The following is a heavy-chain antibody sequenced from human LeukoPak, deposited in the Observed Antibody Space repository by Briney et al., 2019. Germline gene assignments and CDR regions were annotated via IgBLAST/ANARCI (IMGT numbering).Heavy chain of an antibody. CDR1: GGSISSGGYY. CDR2: IYYSGST. J-gene: IGHJ5*02. V-gene: IGHV4-31*03. CDR3: ARDDYDFWSGDNWFDP. Sequence: PSETLSLTCTVSGGSISSGGYYWSWIRQHPGKGLEWIGYIYYSGSTYYNPSLKSRVTISVDTSKNQFSLKLSSVTAADTAVYYCARDDYDFWSGDNWFDPWGQGTLVTVSS. D-gene: IGHD3-3*01.